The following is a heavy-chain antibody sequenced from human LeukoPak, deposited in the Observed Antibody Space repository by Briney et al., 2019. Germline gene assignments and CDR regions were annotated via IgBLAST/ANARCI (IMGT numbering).Heavy chain of an antibody. D-gene: IGHD3-3*01. CDR1: GFTFRDAW. CDR2: IRSKTDGGTT. Sequence: ESLRLSCAASGFTFRDAWMTWVRQAPGKGLEWVGRIRSKTDGGTTDYAVSVQGRFTISRDDSKNTLYLQMSSLKTEDTAVYYCAKHIYGVVSIQQWGQGTLVTVSS. CDR3: AKHIYGVVSIQQ. V-gene: IGHV3-15*01. J-gene: IGHJ1*01.